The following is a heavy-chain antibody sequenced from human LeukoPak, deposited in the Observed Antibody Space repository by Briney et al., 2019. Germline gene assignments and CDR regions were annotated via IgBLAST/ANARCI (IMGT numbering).Heavy chain of an antibody. V-gene: IGHV3-23*01. CDR1: GFTFSSYA. Sequence: GGSVRLSCAASGFTFSSYAMSWVRQAPGKGLEWVSGISGSGGSTNYADSVKGRFTISRDNSKNTLYLHLNSLGAEDTAVYYCTTDRLYWLLLLYDYWGQGTLVTVPS. CDR3: TTDRLYWLLLLYDY. D-gene: IGHD2-8*02. CDR2: ISGSGGST. J-gene: IGHJ4*02.